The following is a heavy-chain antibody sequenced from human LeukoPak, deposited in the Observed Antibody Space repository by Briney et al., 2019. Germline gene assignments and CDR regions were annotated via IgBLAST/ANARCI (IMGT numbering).Heavy chain of an antibody. CDR1: GFTFSSYG. CDR2: IWYDGSNK. CDR3: ASGLRTIGAFDI. Sequence: PGGSLRLSCAASGFTFSSYGMHWVRQAPGKGLEWVAVIWYDGSNKYYADSVKGRFTISRDNSKNTLYLQMNSLRAEDTAVYYCASGLRTIGAFDIWGQGTMVTVSS. D-gene: IGHD4-17*01. J-gene: IGHJ3*02. V-gene: IGHV3-33*01.